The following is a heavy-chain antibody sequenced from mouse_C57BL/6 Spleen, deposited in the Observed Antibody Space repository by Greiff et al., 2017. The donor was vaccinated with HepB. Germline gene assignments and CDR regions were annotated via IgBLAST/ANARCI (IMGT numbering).Heavy chain of an antibody. V-gene: IGHV1-55*01. CDR1: GYTFTSYW. J-gene: IGHJ2*01. CDR3: ARSGYGNYGSYFDY. D-gene: IGHD2-10*02. CDR2: IYPGSGST. Sequence: QVQLQQPGAELVKPGASVKMSCKASGYTFTSYWITWVKQRPGQGLEWIGDIYPGSGSTNYNEKFKSKATLTVDTSSSTAYMQLSSLTSEDSAVYYCARSGYGNYGSYFDYWGQGTTLTVSS.